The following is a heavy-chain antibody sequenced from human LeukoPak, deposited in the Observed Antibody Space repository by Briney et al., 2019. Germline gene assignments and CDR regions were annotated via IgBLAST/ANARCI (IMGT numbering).Heavy chain of an antibody. Sequence: PGRSLRLSCAASGFTFSRYGMHWVRQAPGKGLEWVAVIWYDGSKKNYADSVKGRFTISRDNSKNTLNLQMTGLRAEDTAVYYCARVSEDYSSGWYEEYFQYWGQGTLVIVSS. CDR2: IWYDGSKK. CDR3: ARVSEDYSSGWYEEYFQY. CDR1: GFTFSRYG. D-gene: IGHD6-19*01. J-gene: IGHJ1*01. V-gene: IGHV3-33*01.